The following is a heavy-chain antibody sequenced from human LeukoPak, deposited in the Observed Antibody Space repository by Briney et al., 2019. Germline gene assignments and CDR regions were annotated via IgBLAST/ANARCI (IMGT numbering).Heavy chain of an antibody. Sequence: SETLSLTCTVSGSSMSSDYYWGWIRQPPGKGLEWIGSIYYSGTTYYNPSLKSRVTISVDTSKNQFSLKLSSVTAADTALYYCAKHYMGSSYNHGLDCWGQGTLVTVSS. D-gene: IGHD3-10*01. CDR2: IYYSGTT. J-gene: IGHJ4*02. CDR1: GSSMSSDYY. CDR3: AKHYMGSSYNHGLDC. V-gene: IGHV4-38-2*02.